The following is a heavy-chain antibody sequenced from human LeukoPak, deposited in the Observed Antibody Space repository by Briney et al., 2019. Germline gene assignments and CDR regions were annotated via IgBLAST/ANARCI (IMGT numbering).Heavy chain of an antibody. CDR2: ITGGGTNT. CDR3: AKGTLESCSGSRCYPFDY. CDR1: RFTFSTYA. J-gene: IGHJ4*02. D-gene: IGHD2-15*01. V-gene: IGHV3-23*01. Sequence: GGSLRLSCVASRFTFSTYAMAWVRQAPGKKLECVAVITGGGTNTYHPDSVKGRFTISRDNSKNTLSLQMNSLRVEDTAKYYCAKGTLESCSGSRCYPFDYWGRGTLVTVSS.